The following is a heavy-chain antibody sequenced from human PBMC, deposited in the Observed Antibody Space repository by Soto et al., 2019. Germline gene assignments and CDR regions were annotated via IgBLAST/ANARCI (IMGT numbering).Heavy chain of an antibody. CDR3: VRDDGRYGVDY. CDR2: IKNDGTYR. CDR1: GFTFRSHW. J-gene: IGHJ4*02. D-gene: IGHD1-26*01. Sequence: GGSLRLSCAVSGFTFRSHWMHWVRQAPSKGLVCVARIKNDGTYRDYGDSVKGRFTISRDNAKNTLYLQMNNLRVEDTGVFYCVRDDGRYGVDYWGQGTLVTVSS. V-gene: IGHV3-74*01.